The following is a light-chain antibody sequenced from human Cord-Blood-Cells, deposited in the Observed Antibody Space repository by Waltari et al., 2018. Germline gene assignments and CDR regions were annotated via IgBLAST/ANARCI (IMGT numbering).Light chain of an antibody. Sequence: QSVLTQPPSASGTPGQRVTISCSGSSSNIGSNTVNWYQQPPGTAPKLLIYSNNQLPSGVPDRFSSSKAGTSASLAISGLQSEDEADYYCAAWDDSLNGYVFGTGTKVTVL. CDR2: SNN. V-gene: IGLV1-44*01. J-gene: IGLJ1*01. CDR3: AAWDDSLNGYV. CDR1: SSNIGSNT.